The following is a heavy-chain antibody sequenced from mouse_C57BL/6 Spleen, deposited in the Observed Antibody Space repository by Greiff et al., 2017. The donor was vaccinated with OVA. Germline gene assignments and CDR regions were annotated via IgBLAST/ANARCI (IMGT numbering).Heavy chain of an antibody. CDR3: VRQRDYFYFDY. Sequence: EVQVVESGGGLVQPKGSLKLSCAASGFSFNTYAMNWVRQAPGKGLEWVARIRSKSNNYATYYADSVKDRFTISRDDSESMLYLQMNNLKTEDTAMYYCVRQRDYFYFDYWGQGTTLTVSS. CDR2: IRSKSNNYAT. J-gene: IGHJ2*01. CDR1: GFSFNTYA. D-gene: IGHD1-1*01. V-gene: IGHV10-1*01.